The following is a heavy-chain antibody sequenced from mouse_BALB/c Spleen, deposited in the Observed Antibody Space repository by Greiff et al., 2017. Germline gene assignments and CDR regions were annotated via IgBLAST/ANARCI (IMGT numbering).Heavy chain of an antibody. V-gene: IGHV3-2*02. CDR1: GYSITSDYA. J-gene: IGHJ3*01. Sequence: VQLKESGPGLVKPSQSLSLTCTVTGYSITSDYAWNWIRQFPGNKLEWMGYISYSGSTSYNPSLKSRISITRDTSKNQFFLQLNSVTTEDTATYYCASYYYGSSSWFAYWGQGTLVTVSA. CDR2: ISYSGST. D-gene: IGHD1-1*01. CDR3: ASYYYGSSSWFAY.